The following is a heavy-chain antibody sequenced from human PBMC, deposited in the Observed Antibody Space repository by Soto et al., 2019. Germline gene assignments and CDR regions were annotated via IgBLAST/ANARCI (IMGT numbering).Heavy chain of an antibody. CDR2: ISYDGSDK. V-gene: IGHV3-30-3*01. CDR3: ARDYYKYYDSSGYYRSPAY. J-gene: IGHJ4*02. Sequence: GGAPRISCAAPGFTFRFYAIHLVRPGPGKGVGWVALISYDGSDKDYADSVKGRFTISRDNSRNTLFLQMNSLRAEDTAVYYCARDYYKYYDSSGYYRSPAYWGQGTLVTISS. CDR1: GFTFRFYA. D-gene: IGHD3-22*01.